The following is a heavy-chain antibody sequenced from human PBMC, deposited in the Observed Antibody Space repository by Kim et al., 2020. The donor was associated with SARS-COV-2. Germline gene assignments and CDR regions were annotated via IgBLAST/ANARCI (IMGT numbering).Heavy chain of an antibody. CDR2: ISYDGVSY. Sequence: GGSLRLSCEASGFALSSYAIHWARQAPGKGLDWVAVISYDGVSYFYSDSVKGRFTISRDNSKSTVYLQMNSLRPEDTATYYCARDATSYGSGYDWYFDLWGRGTLVAVSS. D-gene: IGHD3-10*01. CDR1: GFALSSYA. V-gene: IGHV3-30*04. J-gene: IGHJ2*01. CDR3: ARDATSYGSGYDWYFDL.